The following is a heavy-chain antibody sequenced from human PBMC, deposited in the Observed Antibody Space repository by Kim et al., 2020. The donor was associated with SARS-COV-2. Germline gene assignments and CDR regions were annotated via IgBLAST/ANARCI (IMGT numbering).Heavy chain of an antibody. V-gene: IGHV4-59*01. CDR3: ARDDLPGVGAFDI. J-gene: IGHJ3*02. CDR2: IYYSGST. Sequence: PETLSLACTVSGGSISSYYWSWIRQPPGKGLEWIGYIYYSGSTNYNPSLKSRVTISVDTSKNQFSLKLSSVTAADTAVYYCARDDLPGVGAFDIWGQGTMVTVSS. D-gene: IGHD3-3*01. CDR1: GGSISSYY.